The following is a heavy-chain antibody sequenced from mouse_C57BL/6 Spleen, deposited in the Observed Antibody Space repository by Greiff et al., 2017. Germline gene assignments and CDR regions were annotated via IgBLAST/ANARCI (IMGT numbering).Heavy chain of an antibody. Sequence: QVQLQQPGAELVKPGASVKLSCKASGYTFTSYWMQWVKQRPGQGLEWIGEIDPSDSYTNYNQKFKGKATLTVDTSSSTAYMQLSSLTSEDSAVYYCANGGYSSLAWFAYWGQGTLVTVAA. CDR2: IDPSDSYT. J-gene: IGHJ3*01. V-gene: IGHV1-50*01. CDR3: ANGGYSSLAWFAY. D-gene: IGHD1-1*01. CDR1: GYTFTSYW.